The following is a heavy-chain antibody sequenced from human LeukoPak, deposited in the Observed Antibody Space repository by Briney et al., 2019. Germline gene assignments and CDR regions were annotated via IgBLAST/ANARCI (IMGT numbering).Heavy chain of an antibody. CDR1: GFTFSNAW. Sequence: GGSLRLSCAASGFTFSNAWMSWVRQAPGKGLEWVSYISSSGSTIYYADSVKGRFTISRDNAKNSLYLQMNSLRAEDTAMYYCARDDYYGSGSYWGAFDIWGQGTMVTVSS. J-gene: IGHJ3*02. CDR3: ARDDYYGSGSYWGAFDI. CDR2: ISSSGSTI. D-gene: IGHD3-10*01. V-gene: IGHV3-11*04.